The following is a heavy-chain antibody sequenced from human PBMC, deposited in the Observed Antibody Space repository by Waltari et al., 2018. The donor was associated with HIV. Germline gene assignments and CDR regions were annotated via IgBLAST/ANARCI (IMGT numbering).Heavy chain of an antibody. D-gene: IGHD4-17*01. CDR2: IRSKAYGGTT. Sequence: EVQLVESGGGLVQPGRSLRVSCTAFGFTFGDYAMSWFRQAPGKGLEWVGCIRSKAYGGTTEYAASVKGRFTISRDDSKSIAYLQMDSLQTEDTAVYYCAKGRMTTDYWGQGTLVTVSS. CDR1: GFTFGDYA. V-gene: IGHV3-49*03. CDR3: AKGRMTTDY. J-gene: IGHJ4*02.